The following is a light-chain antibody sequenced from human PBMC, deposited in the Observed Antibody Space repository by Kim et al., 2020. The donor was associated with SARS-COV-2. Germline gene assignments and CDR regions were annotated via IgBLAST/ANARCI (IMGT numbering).Light chain of an antibody. CDR3: QQYDSDHS. CDR1: QDIGDR. Sequence: DIQLTQSPSTLSASIGDRVTITCRASQDIGDRLSWFQHRPGQAPTVLIYDAVALQTGVPSRFSGSGSGIDFTFTISRLQPEDFATYYCQQYDSDHSFGQGTKLEI. CDR2: DAV. V-gene: IGKV1-33*01. J-gene: IGKJ2*03.